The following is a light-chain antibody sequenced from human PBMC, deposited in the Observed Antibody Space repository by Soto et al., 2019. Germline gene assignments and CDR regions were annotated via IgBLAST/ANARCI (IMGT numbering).Light chain of an antibody. CDR1: QSISRS. V-gene: IGKV1-5*01. CDR3: QQYNSYLLT. CDR2: DAS. Sequence: DIQMTQSPSTLSASVGDRVTITCRASQSISRSLAWYQQKPGKAPNLLIYDASSLESGVPSRFSGSGFGAEFTLTISSLQPDDFATYYCQQYNSYLLTFGPGTTVEI. J-gene: IGKJ3*01.